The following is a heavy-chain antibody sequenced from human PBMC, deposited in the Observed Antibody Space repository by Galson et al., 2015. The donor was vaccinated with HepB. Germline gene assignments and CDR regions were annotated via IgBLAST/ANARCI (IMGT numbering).Heavy chain of an antibody. CDR1: GFTLSSCA. J-gene: IGHJ4*02. CDR2: IRDSGGNT. Sequence: SLRLSCAASGFTLSSCAMSWVRQAPGKGLERVSSIRDSGGNTYYADSVKGRFTISRDNSKNTLYLQMNSLRAEDTAVYYCAKAVPDVISGYYPVYFDYWGQGTLVPVSS. V-gene: IGHV3-23*01. D-gene: IGHD3-22*01. CDR3: AKAVPDVISGYYPVYFDY.